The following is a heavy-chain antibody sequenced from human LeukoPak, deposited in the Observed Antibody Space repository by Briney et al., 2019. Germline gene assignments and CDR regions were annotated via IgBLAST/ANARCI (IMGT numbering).Heavy chain of an antibody. D-gene: IGHD6-19*01. CDR1: GFTVSSSS. CDR2: ISSDGNT. V-gene: IGHV3-66*01. Sequence: AGGSLRLSCAASGFTVSSSSMNWVRLGPGKGLEWVSVISSDGNTYYADSVKGRFIISRDNSRNTLSLQMHGLRADDTAVYYCARGQEQFSSPWQWGPRRKNFYYYGMDVWGQGTTVTVSS. CDR3: ARGQEQFSSPWQWGPRRKNFYYYGMDV. J-gene: IGHJ6*02.